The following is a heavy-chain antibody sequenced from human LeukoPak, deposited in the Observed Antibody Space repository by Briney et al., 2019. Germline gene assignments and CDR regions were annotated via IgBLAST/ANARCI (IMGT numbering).Heavy chain of an antibody. J-gene: IGHJ6*02. CDR2: INSDGTTT. Sequence: GGSLRLSCAASGFTFSSYWMHWVRQAPGKGLLWVSRINSDGTTTYYADSVKGRFTISRDNAKNTLYLRVNSLRAEDTAVYYCARGNYYGMDVWGLGTTVTVSS. CDR3: ARGNYYGMDV. CDR1: GFTFSSYW. V-gene: IGHV3-74*01.